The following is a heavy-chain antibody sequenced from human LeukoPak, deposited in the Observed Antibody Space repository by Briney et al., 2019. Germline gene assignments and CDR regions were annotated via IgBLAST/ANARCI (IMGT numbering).Heavy chain of an antibody. Sequence: GGSLRLSCAASGFSFNSYWLHWVRQAPGQGLVWVARVNTDGRTTSYADSVKGRFTISRDNAKNALYLQMNSLTVEDTAVYYCARVSGWPINQPKFDYWGQGTPVTVSS. V-gene: IGHV3-74*01. J-gene: IGHJ4*02. CDR1: GFSFNSYW. CDR3: ARVSGWPINQPKFDY. D-gene: IGHD6-19*01. CDR2: VNTDGRTT.